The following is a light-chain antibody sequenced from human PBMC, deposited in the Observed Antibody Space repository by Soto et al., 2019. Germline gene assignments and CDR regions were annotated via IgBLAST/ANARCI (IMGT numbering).Light chain of an antibody. CDR2: DVS. J-gene: IGLJ2*01. CDR1: SSDVGGYNY. V-gene: IGLV2-14*01. Sequence: QSALTQPASVSGSPGQSITISCTGTSSDVGGYNYVSCYQQHPGKAPKLMIYDVSNRPSGVSNRFSGSKSGNTASLTISGLQAEDEADYYCSSYTSSSTDVVFGGGTKVTVL. CDR3: SSYTSSSTDVV.